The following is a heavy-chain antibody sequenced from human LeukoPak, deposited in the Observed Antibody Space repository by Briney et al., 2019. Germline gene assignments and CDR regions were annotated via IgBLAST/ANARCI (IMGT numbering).Heavy chain of an antibody. CDR3: ARHQAPQYYYDSSVYPLDY. CDR2: IWFDGSNK. J-gene: IGHJ4*02. Sequence: GGSLRLSCAASGFTFSAFGMHWVRQAPGKGLEWVAVIWFDGSNKYYADSVKGRFTISRDNSMHTLYLQMNSLRAEDTAVYYCARHQAPQYYYDSSVYPLDYGGQETLVTVSS. CDR1: GFTFSAFG. D-gene: IGHD3-22*01. V-gene: IGHV3-33*01.